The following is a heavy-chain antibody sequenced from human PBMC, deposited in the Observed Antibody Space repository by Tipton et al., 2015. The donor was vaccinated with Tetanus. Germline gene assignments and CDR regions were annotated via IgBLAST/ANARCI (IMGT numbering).Heavy chain of an antibody. J-gene: IGHJ4*02. D-gene: IGHD2-21*02. Sequence: QSGAEVKKPGASVKVSCKASGYTFLNYGITWVRQAPGQGLEWMGRINTDNGNTNYAQKFQGRVTVTTDTSTTTAYMELRSLRSDDTALYYCAREDYVTAVDYWGQGTLVTVSS. CDR3: AREDYVTAVDY. V-gene: IGHV1-18*01. CDR2: INTDNGNT. CDR1: GYTFLNYG.